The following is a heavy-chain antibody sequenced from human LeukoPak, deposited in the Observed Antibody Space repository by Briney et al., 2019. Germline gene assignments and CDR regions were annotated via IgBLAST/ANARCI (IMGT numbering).Heavy chain of an antibody. CDR3: ASAPKTGYSSGWNY. D-gene: IGHD6-19*01. V-gene: IGHV3-64*01. J-gene: IGHJ4*02. CDR2: ISSNGGST. Sequence: SGGSLRLSCAASGFTFSSYAMHWVRQAPGKGLEYVSAISSNGGSTYYANSVKGRFTISRDNSKNTLYLQMGSLRAEDMAVYYCASAPKTGYSSGWNYWGQGTLVTVSS. CDR1: GFTFSSYA.